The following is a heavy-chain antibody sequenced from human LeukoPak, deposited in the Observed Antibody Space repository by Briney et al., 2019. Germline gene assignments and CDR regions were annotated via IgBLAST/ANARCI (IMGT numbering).Heavy chain of an antibody. J-gene: IGHJ1*01. V-gene: IGHV1-18*01. CDR3: ARAYCGGDCYLYFQH. CDR2: ISAYNGNT. CDR1: GYTFTSYG. D-gene: IGHD2-21*02. Sequence: ASVKVSCKASGYTFTSYGISWVRQAPGQGLEWMGWISAYNGNTNYAQKFQGRVTITADESTSTAYMELSSLRSEDTAVYYCARAYCGGDCYLYFQHWGQGTLVTVSS.